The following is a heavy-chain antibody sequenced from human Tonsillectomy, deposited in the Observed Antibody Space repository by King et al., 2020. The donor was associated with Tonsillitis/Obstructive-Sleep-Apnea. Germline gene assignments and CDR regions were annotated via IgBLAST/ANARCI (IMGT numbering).Heavy chain of an antibody. D-gene: IGHD6-19*01. CDR2: NRIGGDR. CDR1: GFTFNTYD. J-gene: IGHJ4*02. V-gene: IGHV3-13*04. Sequence: VQLVESGGGLVQPGGSLRLSCAASGFTFNTYDMHWVRQATGKGLEWVSANRIGGDRKYSGAVKGRFTVSRENGKNSLFLQMNSLRAGDTAVYYCARAGGSGWYALDFWGQGTLVTVSS. CDR3: ARAGGSGWYALDF.